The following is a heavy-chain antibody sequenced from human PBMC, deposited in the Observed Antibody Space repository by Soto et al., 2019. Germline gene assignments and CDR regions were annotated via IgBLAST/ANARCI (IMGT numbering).Heavy chain of an antibody. Sequence: EVQLVQTGAEVRKPGESLKISCKASGYNFPSYWIGWVRQMPGKNLEWMGIIYPGYSDTKYVPSFQGQVTISADKSISTALLQWNSLKASDTAMYYCARRDYYSDSCHYCAFDLWGQGTLVTVSS. V-gene: IGHV5-51*03. CDR2: IYPGYSDT. CDR1: GYNFPSYW. D-gene: IGHD3-22*01. J-gene: IGHJ3*01. CDR3: ARRDYYSDSCHYCAFDL.